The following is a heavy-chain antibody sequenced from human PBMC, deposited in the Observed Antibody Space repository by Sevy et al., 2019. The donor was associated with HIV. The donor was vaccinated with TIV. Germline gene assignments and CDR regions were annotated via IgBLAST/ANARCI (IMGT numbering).Heavy chain of an antibody. Sequence: GGSLRLSCAASGFTFSSYSMNWVRQAPGKGLEWASYISGSSTTIYYADSVKGRFTISSDNAKNSLYLQMNSLRAEDTAVYYCAREGGYSDQGMDVWGQGTTVTVSS. J-gene: IGHJ6*02. CDR1: GFTFSSYS. CDR3: AREGGYSDQGMDV. V-gene: IGHV3-48*01. D-gene: IGHD5-12*01. CDR2: ISGSSTTI.